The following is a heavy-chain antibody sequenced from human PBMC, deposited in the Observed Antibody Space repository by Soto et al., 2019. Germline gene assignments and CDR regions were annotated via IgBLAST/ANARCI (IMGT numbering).Heavy chain of an antibody. Sequence: EVQLVESGGGLVQPGGSLRLSCAASGFTFSSYWMHWVRQVPGKGLVWVARIHSDGSSTSYADSVKGRFTISRDNAKDTLYLQMNGQRAEDTAVYYCARDSGNYLCPGSYYTYWGQGTLVTVSS. J-gene: IGHJ4*02. V-gene: IGHV3-74*01. CDR3: ARDSGNYLCPGSYYTY. D-gene: IGHD3-10*02. CDR1: GFTFSSYW. CDR2: IHSDGSST.